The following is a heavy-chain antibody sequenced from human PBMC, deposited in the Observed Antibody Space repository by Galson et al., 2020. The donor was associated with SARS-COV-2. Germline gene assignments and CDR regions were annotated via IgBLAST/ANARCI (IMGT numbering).Heavy chain of an antibody. D-gene: IGHD3-10*01. CDR2: INSDGSTT. CDR3: ENVGDSGRVY. V-gene: IGHV3-74*01. CDR1: GFTFSSYW. J-gene: IGHJ4*02. Sequence: GESLKISCAASGFTFSSYWMHWVRQAPGKGPVWVSRINSDGSTTTYADSVKGRFTISRDNAKNTLYLQINSLRVEDTAVYYCENVGDSGRVYWGQGTLVTVSS.